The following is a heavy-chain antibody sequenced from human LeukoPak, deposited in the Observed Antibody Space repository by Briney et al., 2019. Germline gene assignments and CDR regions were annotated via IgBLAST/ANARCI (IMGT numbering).Heavy chain of an antibody. Sequence: GRSLRLSCAASGFTFSSYAMHWVRQAPGKGLEWVAVISYDGSNKYYADSVKGRFTISRDNSKNTLYLQMNSLRAEDTAVYYCARGRGYSGYEPGYWGQGTLVTVSS. J-gene: IGHJ4*02. CDR3: ARGRGYSGYEPGY. CDR1: GFTFSSYA. CDR2: ISYDGSNK. V-gene: IGHV3-30*04. D-gene: IGHD5-12*01.